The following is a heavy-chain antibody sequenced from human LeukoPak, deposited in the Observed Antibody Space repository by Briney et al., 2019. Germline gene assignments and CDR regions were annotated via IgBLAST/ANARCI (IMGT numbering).Heavy chain of an antibody. CDR3: AKDFSSSSWIRFDY. J-gene: IGHJ4*02. V-gene: IGHV3-23*01. CDR2: ISGSGFST. Sequence: PGGSLRLSCEASGFMFSKYAMSWVRQTPGKGLEWVSAISGSGFSTFYADSVKGRFIISRDNSKSTLYLHMHSLSADDTALYYCAKDFSSSSWIRFDYWGQGALVTVSS. CDR1: GFMFSKYA. D-gene: IGHD6-13*01.